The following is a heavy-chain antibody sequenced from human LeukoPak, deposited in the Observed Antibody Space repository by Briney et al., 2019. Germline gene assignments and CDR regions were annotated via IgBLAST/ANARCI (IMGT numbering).Heavy chain of an antibody. CDR3: ARVGTMVRGVTRSAYYYYMDV. Sequence: SETLSLTCTVSGGSISSGSYYWNWIRQPAGKGLEWIGRIYSSGSTNYNPSLKSRVTISVDTSKNQFSLKLSSVTAADTAVYYCARVGTMVRGVTRSAYYYYMDVWGKGTTVTISS. CDR1: GGSISSGSYY. D-gene: IGHD3-10*01. CDR2: IYSSGST. J-gene: IGHJ6*03. V-gene: IGHV4-61*02.